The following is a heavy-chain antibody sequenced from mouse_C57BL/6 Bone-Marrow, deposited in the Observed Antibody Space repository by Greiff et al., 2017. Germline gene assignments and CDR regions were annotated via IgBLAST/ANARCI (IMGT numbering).Heavy chain of an antibody. CDR2: IYPGDGDT. Sequence: VQLQQSGPELVKPGASVKISCKASGYAFSSSWMNWVKQRPGKGLEWIGRIYPGDGDTNYNGKFKGKATLTADKSSSTAYMQLSSLTSEDSAVYFCARSPIYYYGSSYWDYWGQGTTLTVSS. CDR3: ARSPIYYYGSSYWDY. CDR1: GYAFSSSW. V-gene: IGHV1-82*01. D-gene: IGHD1-1*01. J-gene: IGHJ2*01.